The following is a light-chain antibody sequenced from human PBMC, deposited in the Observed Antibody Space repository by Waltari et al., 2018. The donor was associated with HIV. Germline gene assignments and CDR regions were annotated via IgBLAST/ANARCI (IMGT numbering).Light chain of an antibody. CDR3: CSYVSNVI. V-gene: IGLV2-23*02. J-gene: IGLJ2*01. Sequence: QSALTQPASVSGSPGQSLTISCTRTSSDVATYKLGSWYQQHPGKAPQLMIYEVSTRPSGVSDRFPGSKSGDTAYLTISGLQAEDEADYYCCSYVSNVICGGGTKLTVL. CDR1: SSDVATYKL. CDR2: EVS.